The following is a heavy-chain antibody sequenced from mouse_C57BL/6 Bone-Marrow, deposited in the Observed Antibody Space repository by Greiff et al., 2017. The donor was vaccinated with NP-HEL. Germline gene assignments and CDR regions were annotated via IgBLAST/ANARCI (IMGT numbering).Heavy chain of an antibody. CDR2: IDPENGDT. V-gene: IGHV14-4*01. CDR3: TRTTVVGTSYWYFDV. CDR1: GFNIKDDY. D-gene: IGHD1-1*01. J-gene: IGHJ1*03. Sequence: EVQLQQSGAELVRPGASVKLSCTASGFNIKDDYMHWVKQRPEQGLEWIGWIDPENGDTEYASKFQGKATIAADTSSTTAYLQLSSLTSEDTAVYYCTRTTVVGTSYWYFDVWGTGTTVTVSS.